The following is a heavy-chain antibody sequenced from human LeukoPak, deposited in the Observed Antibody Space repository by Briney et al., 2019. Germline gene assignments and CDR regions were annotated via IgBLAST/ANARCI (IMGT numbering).Heavy chain of an antibody. CDR1: GFTFSNAW. CDR2: IKSKTDGGTT. D-gene: IGHD5-12*01. V-gene: IGHV3-15*05. J-gene: IGHJ4*02. CDR3: AREEYSGYDSTETSFFDY. Sequence: GGSLRLSCAASGFTFSNAWMSWVRQAPGKGLEWVGRIKSKTDGGTTDYAAPVKGRFTISRDDSKNTLYLQMNSLRAEDTAVYYCAREEYSGYDSTETSFFDYWGQGTLVTVSS.